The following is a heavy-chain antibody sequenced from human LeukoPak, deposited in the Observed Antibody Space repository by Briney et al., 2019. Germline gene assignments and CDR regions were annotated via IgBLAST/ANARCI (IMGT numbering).Heavy chain of an antibody. Sequence: ASVKVSCKASGGTFSSYAISWVRQAPGQGLEWMGRIIPILGIANYAQKFQGRVTITADKSTSTAYMELSSLRSEDTAVYYCARERESGSYNPDFDYWGQGTLVTASS. CDR3: ARERESGSYNPDFDY. CDR1: GGTFSSYA. V-gene: IGHV1-69*04. D-gene: IGHD1-26*01. J-gene: IGHJ4*02. CDR2: IIPILGIA.